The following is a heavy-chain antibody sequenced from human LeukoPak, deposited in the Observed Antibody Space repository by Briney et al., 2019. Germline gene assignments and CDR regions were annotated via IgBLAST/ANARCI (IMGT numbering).Heavy chain of an antibody. Sequence: SETLSLTCTVSGVSISSYYWSWIRQPPGKGLEWIGYIYYSGSTNYNPSLKSRVTISVDTSKNQFSLKLSSVTAADTAVYYCASYYSNWFDPWGQGTLVTVSS. D-gene: IGHD4-11*01. CDR1: GVSISSYY. J-gene: IGHJ5*02. V-gene: IGHV4-59*01. CDR3: ASYYSNWFDP. CDR2: IYYSGST.